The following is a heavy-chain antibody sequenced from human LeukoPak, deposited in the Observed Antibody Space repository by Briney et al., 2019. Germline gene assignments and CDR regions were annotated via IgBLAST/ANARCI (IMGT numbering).Heavy chain of an antibody. CDR3: TTDGLNFIAAADPTNYYYYGMDV. CDR1: GFTFSNAW. J-gene: IGHJ6*02. V-gene: IGHV3-15*01. D-gene: IGHD6-13*01. CDR2: IKSKTDGGTT. Sequence: GGSLRLSCAASGFTFSNAWMSWVRQAPGKGLEWVGRIKSKTDGGTTDYAAPVKGRFTISRDDSKNTLYLQMNSLKTEDTAVYYCTTDGLNFIAAADPTNYYYYGMDVWGQGTTVTVSS.